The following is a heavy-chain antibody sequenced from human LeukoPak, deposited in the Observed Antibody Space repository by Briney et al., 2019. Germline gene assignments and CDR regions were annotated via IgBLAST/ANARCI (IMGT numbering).Heavy chain of an antibody. CDR3: ARHSSVLPLDY. J-gene: IGHJ4*02. D-gene: IGHD3-10*01. V-gene: IGHV4-39*01. CDR2: IYYSGGT. Sequence: SETLSLTCTVSGGSLSTRSYYWGWIRQPPGKGLEWIGSIYYSGGTFYNPSLKSQVTIFVDTSRNQFSLKLSSVTAADTAVYYCARHSSVLPLDYWGQGTLVGVSS. CDR1: GGSLSTRSYY.